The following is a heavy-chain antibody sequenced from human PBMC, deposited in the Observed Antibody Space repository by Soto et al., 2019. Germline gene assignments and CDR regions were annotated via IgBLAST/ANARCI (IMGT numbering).Heavy chain of an antibody. V-gene: IGHV4-59*08. CDR2: IYYSGST. D-gene: IGHD2-21*02. CDR3: AGSVVVTADYYFDY. Sequence: PSETLSLTCTVSGGSISSYYWSWIRQPPGKGLEWIGYIYYSGSTNYNPSLKSRVTISVDTSKNQFSLKLSSVTAADTAVYYCAGSVVVTADYYFDYWGQGTLVTVSS. CDR1: GGSISSYY. J-gene: IGHJ4*02.